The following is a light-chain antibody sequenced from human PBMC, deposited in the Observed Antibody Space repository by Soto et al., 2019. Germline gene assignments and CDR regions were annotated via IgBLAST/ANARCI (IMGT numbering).Light chain of an antibody. CDR3: SSYTSSSTLGM. CDR2: DVS. V-gene: IGLV2-14*01. Sequence: QSVLTQPASVSGSPGQSITISCTGTSSDVGGYNYVSWYQQHPGKAPKLMIYDVSNRPSGVSNRFAGSKSGNTASLTISGLQAEDEADYYCSSYTSSSTLGMFGGGTKRTVL. J-gene: IGLJ3*02. CDR1: SSDVGGYNY.